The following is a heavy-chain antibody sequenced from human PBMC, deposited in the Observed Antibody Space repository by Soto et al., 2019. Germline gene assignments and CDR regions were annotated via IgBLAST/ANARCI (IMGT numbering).Heavy chain of an antibody. J-gene: IGHJ6*02. CDR2: IYHSGST. Sequence: SETLSLTCAVSGGSISSSNWWSWVRQPPGKGLKWIGEIYHSGSTNYNPSLKSRVTISVDKSKNQFSLKLSSVTAADTAVYYCARDSYDFWSGYAGVRYYGMDVWRQGTTVTVSS. V-gene: IGHV4-4*02. CDR1: GGSISSSNW. D-gene: IGHD3-3*01. CDR3: ARDSYDFWSGYAGVRYYGMDV.